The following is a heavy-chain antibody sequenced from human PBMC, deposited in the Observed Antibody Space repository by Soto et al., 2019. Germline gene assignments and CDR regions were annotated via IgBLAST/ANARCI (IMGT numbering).Heavy chain of an antibody. CDR1: GYTFTSYY. V-gene: IGHV1-46*01. CDR2: INPSGGST. D-gene: IGHD3-9*01. CDR3: ARIAGAYYDILTGQLDY. J-gene: IGHJ4*02. Sequence: GAAVKVSCKASGYTFTSYYMHWVRQAPGQGREWMGIINPSGGSTSYAQKFQGRVTMTRDTSTSTVYMELSSLRSEDTAVYYCARIAGAYYDILTGQLDYWGQGTLVTVSS.